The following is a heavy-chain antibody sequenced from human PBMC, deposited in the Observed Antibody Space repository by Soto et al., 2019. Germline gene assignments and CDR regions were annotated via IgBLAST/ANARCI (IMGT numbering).Heavy chain of an antibody. Sequence: LGESLKISCKGSGYSFTSYWIGWVRQMPGKGLEWMGIIYPGDSDTRYSPSFQGQVTISADKSISTAYLQWSSLKASDTAMYYCARQGHIRSGPDAFDIWGQGTMVTVSS. CDR1: GYSFTSYW. J-gene: IGHJ3*02. CDR3: ARQGHIRSGPDAFDI. D-gene: IGHD1-26*01. CDR2: IYPGDSDT. V-gene: IGHV5-51*01.